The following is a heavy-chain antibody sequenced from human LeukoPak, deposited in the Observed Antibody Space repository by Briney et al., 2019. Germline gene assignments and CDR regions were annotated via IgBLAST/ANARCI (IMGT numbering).Heavy chain of an antibody. J-gene: IGHJ4*02. CDR3: ARQGPLTTAVTTRTNPFDY. CDR2: IYYSGST. CDR1: GGSISTYY. V-gene: IGHV4-59*08. Sequence: PSETPSLTCTVSGGSISTYYWSWIRQPPGKGLEWIGYIYYSGSTNYNPSLKSRVTISVDTSKNQFSLKLNSVTAADTAVYYCARQGPLTTAVTTRTNPFDYWGQGTLVTGSS. D-gene: IGHD4-11*01.